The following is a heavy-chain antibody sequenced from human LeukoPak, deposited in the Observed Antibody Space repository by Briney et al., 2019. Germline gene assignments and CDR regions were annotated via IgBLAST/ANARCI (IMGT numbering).Heavy chain of an antibody. V-gene: IGHV1-69*01. CDR3: AREGYDFWSGYPYYYYYMDV. D-gene: IGHD3-3*01. Sequence: SVKVSRKASGGTFSSYAISWVRQAPGQGLEWMGGIIPIFGTANYAQKFQGRVTITADESTSTAYMELSSLRSEDTAVYYCAREGYDFWSGYPYYYYYMDVWGKGTTVTVSS. CDR2: IIPIFGTA. CDR1: GGTFSSYA. J-gene: IGHJ6*03.